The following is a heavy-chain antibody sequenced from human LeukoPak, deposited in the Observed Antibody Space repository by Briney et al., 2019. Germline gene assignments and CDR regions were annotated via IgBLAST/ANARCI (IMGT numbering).Heavy chain of an antibody. V-gene: IGHV1-2*02. CDR2: INPNSGGT. J-gene: IGHJ4*02. D-gene: IGHD3-10*01. CDR3: AREVYGSGSYYGDFDY. Sequence: ASVKVSCKASGYTFTSYGISWVRQAPGQGLEWMGWINPNSGGTNYAQKFQGRVTMTRDTSISTAYMELSRLRSDDTAVYYCAREVYGSGSYYGDFDYWGQGTLVTVSS. CDR1: GYTFTSYG.